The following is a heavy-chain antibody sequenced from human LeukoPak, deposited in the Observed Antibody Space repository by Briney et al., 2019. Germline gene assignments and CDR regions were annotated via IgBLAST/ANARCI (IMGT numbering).Heavy chain of an antibody. Sequence: ASVKVSCKASGYTFTGYYMHWVRQAPGQGLEWMGRINPNSGGTNYAQKFQGRVTMTRDTSISTAYMELSRLRSGDTAVYYCAPRDGYNPPAGYYYYMDVWGKGTTVTVSS. V-gene: IGHV1-2*06. CDR3: APRDGYNPPAGYYYYMDV. J-gene: IGHJ6*03. CDR1: GYTFTGYY. CDR2: INPNSGGT. D-gene: IGHD5-24*01.